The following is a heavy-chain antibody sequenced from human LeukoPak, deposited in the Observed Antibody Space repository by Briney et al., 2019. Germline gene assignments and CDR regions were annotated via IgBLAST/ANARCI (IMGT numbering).Heavy chain of an antibody. CDR1: GYTFSSYA. CDR2: INPIFGIT. V-gene: IGHV1-69*04. CDR3: ACRCTNGVCTDWYFDF. Sequence: SVKVSCKASGYTFSSYAISWVRQAPGQGLEWMGRINPIFGITNYAQKFQARITITRDTSTSTAYMELSSLRSEDTAVYYCACRCTNGVCTDWYFDFWGGGTLVTVSS. J-gene: IGHJ2*01. D-gene: IGHD2-8*01.